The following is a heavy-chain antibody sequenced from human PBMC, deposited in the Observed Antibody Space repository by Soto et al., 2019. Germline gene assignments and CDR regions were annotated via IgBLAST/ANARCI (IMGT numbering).Heavy chain of an antibody. CDR2: ISAYNGNT. D-gene: IGHD4-17*01. CDR3: ARLVYGDYAGDSGMDG. V-gene: IGHV1-18*01. J-gene: IGHJ6*02. CDR1: GYTLSSYG. Sequence: GASVKGSCKASGYTLSSYGISWGRQAPGQGLEWMGWISAYNGNTNYAQKLQGRVTMTTDTSTSTAYMELRSLRSDDTAVYYCARLVYGDYAGDSGMDGWGQGTTVTVSS.